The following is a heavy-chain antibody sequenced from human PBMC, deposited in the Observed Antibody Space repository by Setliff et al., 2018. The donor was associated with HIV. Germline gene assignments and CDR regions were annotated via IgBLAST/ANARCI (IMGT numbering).Heavy chain of an antibody. V-gene: IGHV1-18*01. Sequence: GASVKVSCKASGYSFSSYGIGWVRLAPGQGLEWMGWMSTDNGNTNYAQKFKGRLTITADESTSTVYMELSSLRSEDTAVYYCARDSRDIVVVIAPEPEPYYYYGMDVWGEGTTVTVSS. J-gene: IGHJ6*04. CDR1: GYSFSSYG. D-gene: IGHD2-15*01. CDR3: ARDSRDIVVVIAPEPEPYYYYGMDV. CDR2: MSTDNGNT.